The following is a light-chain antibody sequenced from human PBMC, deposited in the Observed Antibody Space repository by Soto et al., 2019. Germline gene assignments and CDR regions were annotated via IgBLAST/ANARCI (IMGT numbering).Light chain of an antibody. CDR2: GAF. CDR3: HQYNNWTPGT. V-gene: IGKV3-15*01. Sequence: EIVMTQSPATLSVSPGERATLSCRASQSVSSNLAWYQQKPGQAPRLLIYGAFTRATGIPVRFSGSGSGTEFTLTISSLQSEDFAVYYWHQYNNWTPGTFGQGTKLEIK. J-gene: IGKJ2*01. CDR1: QSVSSN.